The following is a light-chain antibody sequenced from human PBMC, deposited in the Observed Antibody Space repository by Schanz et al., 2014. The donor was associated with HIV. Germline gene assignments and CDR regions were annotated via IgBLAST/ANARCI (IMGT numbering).Light chain of an antibody. Sequence: DIQMTQSPSTLSASVGDRVTIACRASQSISHWLAWYQQKPGKAPKLLIYKASSLESGVPSRFSGSGSGTSFTLTITSLQPDDFATYYCQQCVTYPYTFGQGTTLDIK. CDR2: KAS. CDR3: QQCVTYPYT. V-gene: IGKV1-5*03. CDR1: QSISHW. J-gene: IGKJ2*01.